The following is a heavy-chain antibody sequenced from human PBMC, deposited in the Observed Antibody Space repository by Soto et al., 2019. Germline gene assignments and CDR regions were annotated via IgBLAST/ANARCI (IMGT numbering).Heavy chain of an antibody. CDR3: AAYDILTVYFPQDSFDY. V-gene: IGHV4-39*02. J-gene: IGHJ4*02. CDR2: IYYSGST. CDR1: GGSLGSSSYY. Sequence: PSETLSLTCTVSGGSLGSSSYYWGWIRQSPGRGLEWIGSIYYSGSTYYNPSLQSRVTISVDTSNNHFSLKLSSATAADTAVYYCAAYDILTVYFPQDSFDYWGQGALVTVSS. D-gene: IGHD3-9*01.